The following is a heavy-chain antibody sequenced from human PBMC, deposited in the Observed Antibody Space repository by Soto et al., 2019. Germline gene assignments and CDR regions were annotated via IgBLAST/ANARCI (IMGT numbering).Heavy chain of an antibody. J-gene: IGHJ5*02. CDR1: RGCLYFYY. CDR2: MNHSGRT. CDR3: ARGGQQLLELNWFDP. Sequence: PSESMSLACAVYRGCLYFYYVGGIRQPPAKGLEWMGEMNHSGRTNYNPSLKSRVTISVDTSKNQFSLKLSSVTAADTAVYYCARGGQQLLELNWFDPWGQGTLVTVSS. D-gene: IGHD6-13*01. V-gene: IGHV4-34*01.